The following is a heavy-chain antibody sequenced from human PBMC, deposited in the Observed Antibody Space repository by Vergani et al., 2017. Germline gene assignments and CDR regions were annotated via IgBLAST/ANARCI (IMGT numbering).Heavy chain of an antibody. CDR2: IIPILGTV. V-gene: IGHV1-69*11. D-gene: IGHD2-2*01. CDR3: AIGGYCSSTSCYDIGNWFDP. Sequence: QVQLVQSGAEVKKPGSSVKVSCKASGGTFSSYAISWVRQAPGQGLEWMGRIIPILGTVNYAQKFQGRVTITADESTSTAYMELSSLRSEDTAVYYCAIGGYCSSTSCYDIGNWFDPWGQGTLVTVSS. J-gene: IGHJ5*02. CDR1: GGTFSSYA.